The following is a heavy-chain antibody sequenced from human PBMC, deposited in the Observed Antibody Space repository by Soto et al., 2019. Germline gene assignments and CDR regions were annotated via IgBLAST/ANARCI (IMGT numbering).Heavy chain of an antibody. CDR2: INPNSGGT. J-gene: IGHJ6*02. Sequence: ASVKVSCKASGYTFTCYYMHWVRQAPGQGLEWMGWINPNSGGTNYAQKFQGWVTMTRDTSISTAYMELSRLRSDDTAVYYCARGVGYCSGGSCYYYYYGMDVWGQGTTVTVSX. V-gene: IGHV1-2*04. CDR1: GYTFTCYY. D-gene: IGHD2-15*01. CDR3: ARGVGYCSGGSCYYYYYGMDV.